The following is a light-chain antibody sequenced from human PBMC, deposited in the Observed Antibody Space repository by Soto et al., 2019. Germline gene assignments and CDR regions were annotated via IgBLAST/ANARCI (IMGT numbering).Light chain of an antibody. V-gene: IGKV1-39*01. CDR2: GAS. CDR3: QQSHIAPYT. CDR1: QSIARF. J-gene: IGKJ2*01. Sequence: DLQMTQSPSSLSAAVGDRVTITCRASQSIARFLNWYQQKPGEVPKLLIFGASYLRSGVPSRFSGSGSGTHFALTITSLQHEDFATYFCQQSHIAPYTFGQGTNL.